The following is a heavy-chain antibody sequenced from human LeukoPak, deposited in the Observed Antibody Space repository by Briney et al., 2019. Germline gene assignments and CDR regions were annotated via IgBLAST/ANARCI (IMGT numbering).Heavy chain of an antibody. J-gene: IGHJ6*02. V-gene: IGHV4-39*07. CDR3: ARAVRGVSLYYYGMDV. CDR1: GGSISSSSYY. CDR2: IYYSGST. D-gene: IGHD3-10*01. Sequence: SETLSLTCTVSGGSISSSSYYWGWIRQPPGKGLEWIGSIYYSGSTYYNPSLKSRVTISVDTSKNQLSLKLSSVTAADTAVYHCARAVRGVSLYYYGMDVWGQGTTVTVSS.